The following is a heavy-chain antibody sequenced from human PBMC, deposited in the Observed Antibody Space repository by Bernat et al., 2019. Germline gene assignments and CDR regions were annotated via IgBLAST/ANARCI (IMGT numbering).Heavy chain of an antibody. J-gene: IGHJ5*02. CDR3: ARGSVDGVRGNWFDP. CDR2: IYYSGST. Sequence: QVQLQESGPGLVKPSQTLSLTCTVSGGSISSCGYYWSWIRQHPGKGLEWIGYIYYSGSTYYNPSLKSRVTISVDTSKNQFSLKLSSVTAADTAMYYCARGSVDGVRGNWFDPWGQGTLVTVSS. D-gene: IGHD3-10*01. CDR1: GGSISSCGYY. V-gene: IGHV4-31*03.